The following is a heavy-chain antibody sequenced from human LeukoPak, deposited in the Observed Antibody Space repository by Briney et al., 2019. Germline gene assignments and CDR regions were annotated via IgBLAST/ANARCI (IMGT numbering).Heavy chain of an antibody. J-gene: IGHJ3*02. V-gene: IGHV4-31*11. Sequence: SETLSLTCAVYGGSFSGYYWSWIRQHPGKGLEWIGYIYYSGSTYYNPSLKSRVTISVDTSKNQFSLKLSSVTAADTAVYYCASGSYRHDAFDIWGQGTMVTVSS. CDR2: IYYSGST. CDR1: GGSFSGYY. D-gene: IGHD1-26*01. CDR3: ASGSYRHDAFDI.